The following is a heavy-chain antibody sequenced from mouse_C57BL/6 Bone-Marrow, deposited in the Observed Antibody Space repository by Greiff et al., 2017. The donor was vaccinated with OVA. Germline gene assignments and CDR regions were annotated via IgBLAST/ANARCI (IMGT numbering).Heavy chain of an antibody. J-gene: IGHJ2*01. CDR1: GYTCTSYW. CDR3: ARTFITTVVATYYFDY. CDR2: IHPNSGST. Sequence: QVQLQQPGAELVKPGASVKLSCKASGYTCTSYWMHWVKQRPGQGLEWIGMIHPNSGSTNYNEKFKSKATLTVDKSSSTAYMQLSSLTSEDSAVYYCARTFITTVVATYYFDYWGQGTTLTVSS. V-gene: IGHV1-64*01. D-gene: IGHD1-1*01.